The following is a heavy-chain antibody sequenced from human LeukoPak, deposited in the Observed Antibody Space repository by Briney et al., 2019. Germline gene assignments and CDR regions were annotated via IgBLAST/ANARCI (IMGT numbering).Heavy chain of an antibody. D-gene: IGHD2-15*01. Sequence: SGGSLRLSCAASGFTFSTYTMNWVRQAPGKGLEWVSSISTSSTYIYYADSVKGRFTISRDNSKDTLYLQMNSLRAEDTAVYYCAMLYCSAGSCYTGLGNALDIWGQGTMVTVSS. V-gene: IGHV3-21*01. J-gene: IGHJ3*02. CDR2: ISTSSTYI. CDR3: AMLYCSAGSCYTGLGNALDI. CDR1: GFTFSTYT.